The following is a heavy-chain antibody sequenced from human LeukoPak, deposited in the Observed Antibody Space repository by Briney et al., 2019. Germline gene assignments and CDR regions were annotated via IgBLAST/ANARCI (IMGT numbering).Heavy chain of an antibody. V-gene: IGHV3-7*01. CDR2: IKQDGSEK. D-gene: IGHD1-26*01. J-gene: IGHJ4*02. CDR3: ARGFSGSFDY. CDR1: GFTFSNYW. Sequence: GGSLRLSCAASGFTFSNYWMKWVRQAPGKGLEWVANIKQDGSEKHYANFLKGRFTISRDNAKNSVYLQMNSLTVEDTAVYYCARGFSGSFDYWGQGILVTVSP.